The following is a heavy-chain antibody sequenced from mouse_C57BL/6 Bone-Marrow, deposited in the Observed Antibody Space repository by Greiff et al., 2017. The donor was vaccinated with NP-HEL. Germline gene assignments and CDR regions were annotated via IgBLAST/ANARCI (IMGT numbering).Heavy chain of an antibody. Sequence: QVQLQQSGAELVRPGASVTLSCKASGYTFTDYEMHWVKQTPVHGLEWIGAIDPETGGTAYNQKFKGKAILTADKSSSTAYMELRSLTSEDSAVYYCTRKGLLLRYGAMDYWGQGTSVTVSS. CDR2: IDPETGGT. D-gene: IGHD1-1*01. CDR3: TRKGLLLRYGAMDY. V-gene: IGHV1-15*01. J-gene: IGHJ4*01. CDR1: GYTFTDYE.